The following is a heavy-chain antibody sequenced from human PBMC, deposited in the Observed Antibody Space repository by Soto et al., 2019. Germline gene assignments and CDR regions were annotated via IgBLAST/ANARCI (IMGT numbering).Heavy chain of an antibody. V-gene: IGHV3-48*01. J-gene: IGHJ4*02. D-gene: IGHD2-8*02. CDR3: ARDALGRTGGTKIDY. CDR2: ISSSSSTI. Sequence: EVQLVESGGGLVQPGGSLRLSCAASGFTFSSYSMNWVRQAPGKGLEWVSYISSSSSTIYYADSVKGRFTISRDNAKNSLYLQMNSLRAEDTAVYYCARDALGRTGGTKIDYWGPGTLVTVSS. CDR1: GFTFSSYS.